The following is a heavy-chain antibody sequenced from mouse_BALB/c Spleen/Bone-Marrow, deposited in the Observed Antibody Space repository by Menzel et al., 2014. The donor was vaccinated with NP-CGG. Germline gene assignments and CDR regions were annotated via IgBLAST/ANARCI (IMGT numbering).Heavy chain of an antibody. CDR2: IYPGNSDT. CDR1: GYTFTSYW. V-gene: IGHV1-5*01. D-gene: IGHD3-1*01. J-gene: IGHJ2*01. Sequence: EVQLQQSGTVLARPGASVKMSCKASGYTFTSYWMHWVKQRPGQGLEWIGTIYPGNSDTTYNQKFKGKAKLTAVTSTSTAYMELSRLTNEDSAVYYCTTLARNYFDYWGQGTTLTVSS. CDR3: TTLARNYFDY.